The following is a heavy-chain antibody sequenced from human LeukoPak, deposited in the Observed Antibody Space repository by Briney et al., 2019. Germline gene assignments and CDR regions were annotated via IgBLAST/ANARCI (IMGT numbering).Heavy chain of an antibody. J-gene: IGHJ4*02. V-gene: IGHV3-30*18. Sequence: GGSLRLSCAASGFTFSSYGMHWVRQAPGKGLEWVAVISYDGSNKYYADSVKGRFTISRDNSKNTLYLQMNSLRAEDTAVYYCAKVYMVLAAAGNYLDYWGQGTLVTVSS. CDR1: GFTFSSYG. CDR2: ISYDGSNK. CDR3: AKVYMVLAAAGNYLDY. D-gene: IGHD6-13*01.